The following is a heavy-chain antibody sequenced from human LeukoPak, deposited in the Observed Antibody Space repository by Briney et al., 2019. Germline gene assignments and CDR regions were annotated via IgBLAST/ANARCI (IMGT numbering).Heavy chain of an antibody. Sequence: GGSLRLSCTASGFTFSSYEMNWVRQAPGKGLEWISYISGSGSSVYYADSVKGRFTISRDNAKNSLYLQMNSLRAEDTAVYYCARAKNTYYYDSSGYYGLKYWGQGTLVTVSS. V-gene: IGHV3-48*03. CDR2: ISGSGSSV. D-gene: IGHD3-22*01. CDR1: GFTFSSYE. CDR3: ARAKNTYYYDSSGYYGLKY. J-gene: IGHJ4*02.